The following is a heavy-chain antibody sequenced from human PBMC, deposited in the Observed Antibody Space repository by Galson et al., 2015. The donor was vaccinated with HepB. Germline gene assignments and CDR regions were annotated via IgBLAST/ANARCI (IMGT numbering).Heavy chain of an antibody. J-gene: IGHJ4*02. Sequence: SLRLSCAGSGFIFSNAWIHWVRQGPGKGLEWVGRIKSKANGGTVDYTAAVKGRFSISRDDSKNTVYLQMNNLRSEDTALYYCTTDHREYYFLDWGQGTLVTVSS. CDR1: GFIFSNAW. CDR2: IKSKANGGTV. D-gene: IGHD2/OR15-2a*01. V-gene: IGHV3-15*01. CDR3: TTDHREYYFLD.